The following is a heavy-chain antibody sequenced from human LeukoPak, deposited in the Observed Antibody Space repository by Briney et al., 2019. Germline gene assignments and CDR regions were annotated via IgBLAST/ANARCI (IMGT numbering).Heavy chain of an antibody. CDR2: ISAYNSNT. CDR3: ARAAGGGYFDF. V-gene: IGHV1-18*01. CDR1: GGTFSSYA. D-gene: IGHD6-13*01. J-gene: IGHJ4*02. Sequence: ASVKVSCKASGGTFSSYAISWVRQAPGQGLEWMGWISAYNSNTNYAQNLQGRVTMTTDTPTSTVYLDLRSLRSDDTAVYYCARAAGGGYFDFWGQGTLVTVSS.